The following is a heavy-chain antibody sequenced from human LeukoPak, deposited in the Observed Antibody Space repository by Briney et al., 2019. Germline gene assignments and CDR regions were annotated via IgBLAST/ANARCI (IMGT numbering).Heavy chain of an antibody. CDR1: GFTFSSYG. CDR2: ISYDGSNK. D-gene: IGHD3-16*01. V-gene: IGHV3-30*18. J-gene: IGHJ3*02. CDR3: AKGNGGYHDAFDI. Sequence: GGSLRLFCEASGFTFSSYGMHWVRQAPGKGLEWVAVISYDGSNKYYADSVKGRFTISRDNSKNTLYLQMNSLRAEDTAVYYCAKGNGGYHDAFDIWGQGTMVTVSS.